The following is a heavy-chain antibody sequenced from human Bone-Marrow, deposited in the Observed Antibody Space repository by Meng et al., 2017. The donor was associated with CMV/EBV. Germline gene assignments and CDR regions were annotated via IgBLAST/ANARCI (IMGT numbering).Heavy chain of an antibody. Sequence: GGSLRLSCAASGFTFSDYYMSWIRQAPGKGLEWVSYISSSGSTIYYADSVKGRFNISRDNAKNSLYLQMNSLRAEDTAVYYCASGGVVPAAIPDYWGQGTLVTVSS. V-gene: IGHV3-11*04. D-gene: IGHD2-2*01. CDR2: ISSSGSTI. CDR3: ASGGVVPAAIPDY. J-gene: IGHJ4*02. CDR1: GFTFSDYY.